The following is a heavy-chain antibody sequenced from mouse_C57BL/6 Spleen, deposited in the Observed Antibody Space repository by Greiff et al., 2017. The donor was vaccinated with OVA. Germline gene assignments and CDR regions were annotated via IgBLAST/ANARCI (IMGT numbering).Heavy chain of an antibody. CDR1: GYAFSSSW. Sequence: QVQLQQSGPELVKPGASVKLSCKASGYAFSSSWMHWVKQRPGTGLEWIGRISPGDGDTNSNGKFKGKATLTADKSSSTAYMQLSSLTSEDSAVYVGARVGDNGRSGYWGQGTTRTVSS. CDR2: ISPGDGDT. CDR3: ARVGDNGRSGY. J-gene: IGHJ2*01. V-gene: IGHV1-82*01. D-gene: IGHD1-1*01.